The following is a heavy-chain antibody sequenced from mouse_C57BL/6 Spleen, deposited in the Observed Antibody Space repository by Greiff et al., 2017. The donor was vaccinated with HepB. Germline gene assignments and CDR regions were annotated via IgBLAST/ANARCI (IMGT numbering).Heavy chain of an antibody. Sequence: ESGPGLVKPSQSLSLTCSVTGYSITSGYYWNWIRQFPGNKLEWMGYISYDGSNNYNPSLKNRSSITRDPSKNPFFLKLNPVTTEDTATYYCARYYYGSRLDWYFDVWGTGTTVTVSS. J-gene: IGHJ1*03. CDR2: ISYDGSN. CDR1: GYSITSGYY. CDR3: ARYYYGSRLDWYFDV. V-gene: IGHV3-6*01. D-gene: IGHD1-1*01.